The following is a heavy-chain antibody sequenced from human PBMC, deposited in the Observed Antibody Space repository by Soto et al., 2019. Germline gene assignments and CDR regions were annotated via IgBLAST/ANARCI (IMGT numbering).Heavy chain of an antibody. CDR2: IKQDGSEK. D-gene: IGHD3-9*01. CDR1: GFTFSSYW. J-gene: IGHJ6*03. CDR3: ARDLNDILTGDPAPGVYMDV. Sequence: PGGSLRLSCAASGFTFSSYWMSWVRQAPGKGLEWVANIKQDGSEKYYVDSVKGRFTISRDNAKNSLYLQMNSLRAEDTAVYYCARDLNDILTGDPAPGVYMDVWGKGTTVTVSS. V-gene: IGHV3-7*01.